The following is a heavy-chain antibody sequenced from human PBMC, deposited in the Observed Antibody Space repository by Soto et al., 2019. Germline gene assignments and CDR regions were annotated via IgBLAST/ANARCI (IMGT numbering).Heavy chain of an antibody. D-gene: IGHD2-8*01. CDR1: GGSISSSSYY. J-gene: IGHJ3*02. CDR3: ARHVMGGAFDI. Sequence: QLQLQESGPGLVKPSETLSLTCTVSGGSISSSSYYWGWIRQPPGKGLEWIGSIYYSGSTYYNPSLKSRVTISVDTSKNQFSLKLSSVTAADTAVYYCARHVMGGAFDIWGQGTMVTVSS. CDR2: IYYSGST. V-gene: IGHV4-39*01.